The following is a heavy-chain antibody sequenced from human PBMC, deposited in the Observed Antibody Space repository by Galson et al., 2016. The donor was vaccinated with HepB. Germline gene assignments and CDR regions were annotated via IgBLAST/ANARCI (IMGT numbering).Heavy chain of an antibody. V-gene: IGHV7-4-1*02. CDR1: GYTFTSYA. CDR2: INTNTGNP. J-gene: IGHJ6*02. Sequence: SVKVSCKASGYTFTSYAMNWVRQAPGQGLEWMGWINTNTGNPTYAQGFTGRFVFSLDTSVSTAYLKISSLKAEDTAVYYCAKPIHLGGYYYYGMDVWGQGTPVTVSS. D-gene: IGHD3-16*01. CDR3: AKPIHLGGYYYYGMDV.